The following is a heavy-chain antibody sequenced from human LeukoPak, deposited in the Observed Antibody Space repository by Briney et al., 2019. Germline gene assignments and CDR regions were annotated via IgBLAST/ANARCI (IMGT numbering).Heavy chain of an antibody. J-gene: IGHJ5*02. D-gene: IGHD3-3*01. CDR1: GGSISSSSYY. CDR2: IYYSGST. Sequence: PSETLSLTCTVSGGSISSSSYYWGWIRQPPGKGLEWIGSIYYSGSTYYNPSLKSRVTISVDTSKNQFSLKLSSVTAADTAVYYCAGGYDFWSGYFLGNWFDPWGQGTLVTVSS. V-gene: IGHV4-39*01. CDR3: AGGYDFWSGYFLGNWFDP.